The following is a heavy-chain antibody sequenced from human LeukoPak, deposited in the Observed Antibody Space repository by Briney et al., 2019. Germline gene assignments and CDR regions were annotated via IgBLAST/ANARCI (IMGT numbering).Heavy chain of an antibody. Sequence: PGGSLRLSCAASGFTFTSYEMNWVRQAPGKGLEWVSYISISGSTIYYADSVKGRFTISRDNAKNSLYLQMNSLRAEDTAVYSCARVNRNDFDYWGQGTLVTVSS. CDR1: GFTFTSYE. D-gene: IGHD1-14*01. V-gene: IGHV3-48*03. CDR3: ARVNRNDFDY. CDR2: ISISGSTI. J-gene: IGHJ4*02.